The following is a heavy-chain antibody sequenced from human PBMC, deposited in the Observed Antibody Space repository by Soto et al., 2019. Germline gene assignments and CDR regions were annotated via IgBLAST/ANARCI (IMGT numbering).Heavy chain of an antibody. J-gene: IGHJ4*02. CDR2: IYYSGST. CDR3: ARQYYYDSSGYDY. D-gene: IGHD3-22*01. Sequence: SETLSLTCTVSGGSISSYYWSWIRQPPGKGLEWIGYIYYSGSTNYNPSHKIRFTISVDTSKNQFSLKLGSVTAADTAVYYCARQYYYDSSGYDYWGQGTLVTVSS. V-gene: IGHV4-59*08. CDR1: GGSISSYY.